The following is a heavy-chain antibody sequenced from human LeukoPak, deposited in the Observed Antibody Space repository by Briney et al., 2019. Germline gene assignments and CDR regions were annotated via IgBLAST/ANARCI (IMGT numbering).Heavy chain of an antibody. Sequence: ASVKVSCKSSGGSFSTYAVNWVLQAPGQGLEWMGRLIPVLGMSHYAPGFQGRVTLTADRSTNTAYMELDRLTSDDTAVYFCARDRGGGFDLAFFDHWGQGTLVTVSS. CDR2: LIPVLGMS. CDR3: ARDRGGGFDLAFFDH. J-gene: IGHJ4*02. CDR1: GGSFSTYA. D-gene: IGHD5-12*01. V-gene: IGHV1-69*04.